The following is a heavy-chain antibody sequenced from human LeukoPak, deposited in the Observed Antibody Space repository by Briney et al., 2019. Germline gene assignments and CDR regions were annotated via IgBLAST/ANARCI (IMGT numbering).Heavy chain of an antibody. Sequence: PSETLSLTCTVSGGSISSYYWSWIRQPPGKGLEWIGYIYTSGSTNYNPSLKSRVTISVDTSKNQFSLKLRSVTAADTAVYYCARRNYYYYMDVWGKGTTVTVSS. CDR2: IYTSGST. V-gene: IGHV4-4*09. CDR1: GGSISSYY. J-gene: IGHJ6*03. CDR3: ARRNYYYYMDV.